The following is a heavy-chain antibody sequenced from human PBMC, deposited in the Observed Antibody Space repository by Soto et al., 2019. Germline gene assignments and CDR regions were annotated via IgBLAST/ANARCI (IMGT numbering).Heavy chain of an antibody. CDR2: MNPNSGNT. CDR3: ARLEKIYYYMDV. J-gene: IGHJ6*03. V-gene: IGHV1-8*01. CDR1: GYTFTSYY. Sequence: ASVKVSCKASGYTFTSYYIKWGRQATGQVLEWMGWMNPNSGNTGYAQKFQGRVTMTRNTSISTAYMELSSLRSEDTAVYYRARLEKIYYYMDVWGKGTTVTVSS.